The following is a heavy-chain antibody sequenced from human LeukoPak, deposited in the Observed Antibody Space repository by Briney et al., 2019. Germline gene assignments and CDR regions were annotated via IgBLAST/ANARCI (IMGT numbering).Heavy chain of an antibody. CDR3: VRQNADYYYYMDV. CDR2: FYYSGTT. D-gene: IGHD1-1*01. J-gene: IGHJ6*03. CDR1: GDSIGSSRSY. Sequence: SETLSLTCTVFGDSIGSSRSYWGWIRQPPGKGLEWIASFYYSGTTFHNPSLESRVTMSVDMSKNQFSLRLTSVTAADTAVYYCVRQNADYYYYMDVWGKGTTVTVSS. V-gene: IGHV4-39*01.